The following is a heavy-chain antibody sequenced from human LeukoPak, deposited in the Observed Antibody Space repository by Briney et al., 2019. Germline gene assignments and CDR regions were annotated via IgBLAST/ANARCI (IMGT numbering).Heavy chain of an antibody. CDR2: IKQDGSEK. V-gene: IGHV3-7*01. Sequence: GGSLRLSCAASGFTLSSFRMSWVRQAPGKGLEWVAHIKQDGSEKYYVDSVKGRFTVSRDNAKNSLYLQMDSLRAEDTAVYYCVRDYYASGSHDYWGQGTLVTVSS. J-gene: IGHJ4*02. CDR3: VRDYYASGSHDY. D-gene: IGHD3-10*01. CDR1: GFTLSSFR.